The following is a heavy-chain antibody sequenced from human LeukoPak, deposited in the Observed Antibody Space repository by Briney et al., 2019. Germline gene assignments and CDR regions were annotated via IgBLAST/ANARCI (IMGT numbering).Heavy chain of an antibody. D-gene: IGHD3-22*01. CDR2: ISSSSSTI. Sequence: GGSLRLSCAASGFTFSSYSMNWVRQAPGKGLEWVSYISSSSSTIYYADSVKGRFTISRDNAKNSLYLQMNSLRAEDTAVYYCARASITMIVVVKVEAFDIWGQGTMVTVSS. V-gene: IGHV3-48*01. J-gene: IGHJ3*02. CDR3: ARASITMIVVVKVEAFDI. CDR1: GFTFSSYS.